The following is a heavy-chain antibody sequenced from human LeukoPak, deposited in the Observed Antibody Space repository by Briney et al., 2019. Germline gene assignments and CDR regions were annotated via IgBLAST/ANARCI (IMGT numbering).Heavy chain of an antibody. V-gene: IGHV1-18*04. CDR3: AMIAARPH. J-gene: IGHJ4*02. CDR2: VSAYNGNT. D-gene: IGHD6-6*01. CDR1: GYTFTGYY. Sequence: ASVKVSCKASGYTFTGYYMHWVRQAPGQGLEWMGWVSAYNGNTNYAQKLQGRVTMTTDTSTSTAYMELRSLRSDDTAVYYCAMIAARPHWGQGTLVTVSS.